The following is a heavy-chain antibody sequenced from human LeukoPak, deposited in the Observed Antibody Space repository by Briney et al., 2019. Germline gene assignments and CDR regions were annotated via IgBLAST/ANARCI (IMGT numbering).Heavy chain of an antibody. CDR2: LKSKTDGETA. J-gene: IGHJ4*02. Sequence: PGGSLRLSCAASGFTFNNAWMNWVRQAPGKGLEWVGRLKSKTDGETADYAAPVKGRFTISRDDSKNTLYLQMSSLKAEDTAVYYCTTDPYFDYWGQGTLVTVSS. CDR3: TTDPYFDY. CDR1: GFTFNNAW. V-gene: IGHV3-15*01.